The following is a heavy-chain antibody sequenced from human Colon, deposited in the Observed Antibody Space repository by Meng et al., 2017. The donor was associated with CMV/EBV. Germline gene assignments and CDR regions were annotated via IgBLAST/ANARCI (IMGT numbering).Heavy chain of an antibody. CDR3: SRYFGDSYSYYFDY. CDR2: INFDGSRT. CDR1: GFAFGGYW. Sequence: GGSLRLSCAASGFAFGGYWMHWVRQAPGKGLVWVSLINFDGSRTNYTDSVKGRFIISSDNAKTTLYLQMNSLRAEDTAVYYCSRYFGDSYSYYFDYWGQGTLVTVSS. J-gene: IGHJ4*02. V-gene: IGHV3-74*01. D-gene: IGHD5-18*01.